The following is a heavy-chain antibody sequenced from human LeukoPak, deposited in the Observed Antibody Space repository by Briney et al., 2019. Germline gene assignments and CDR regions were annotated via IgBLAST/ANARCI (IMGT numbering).Heavy chain of an antibody. J-gene: IGHJ4*02. V-gene: IGHV4-39*07. CDR2: IYYSGMI. CDR3: ARVGAARSTHFFDY. CDR1: GGSISSSSYY. Sequence: SETLSLTCTVSGGSISSSSYYWGWIRQPPGKGLEWIGTIYYSGMIYYNASLMSRVTMSVDTSKNQFSLKLSSVTAADTAVYYCARVGAARSTHFFDYWGQGTLVTVSS. D-gene: IGHD6-6*01.